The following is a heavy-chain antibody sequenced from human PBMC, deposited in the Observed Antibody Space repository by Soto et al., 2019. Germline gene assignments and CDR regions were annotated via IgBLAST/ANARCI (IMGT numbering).Heavy chain of an antibody. Sequence: QITLKESGPTLVKPAQTLTLTCTFSGFSLSTSGVGVGWIRQPPGKALEWLALIYWDDDKRYSPSLKSRLTITKDTSKNQVVLTMTNMDPVDTATYYCAHSPLGITGGTFDYWGQGTLVTVSS. J-gene: IGHJ4*02. V-gene: IGHV2-5*02. CDR1: GFSLSTSGVG. D-gene: IGHD1-20*01. CDR2: IYWDDDK. CDR3: AHSPLGITGGTFDY.